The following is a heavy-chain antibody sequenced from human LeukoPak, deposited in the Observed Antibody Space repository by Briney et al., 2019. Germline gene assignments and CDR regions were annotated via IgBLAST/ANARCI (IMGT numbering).Heavy chain of an antibody. CDR3: VRGSTLRHYQY. CDR2: IYYSGST. CDR1: GGSTSSITYY. D-gene: IGHD3-16*01. V-gene: IGHV4-39*01. Sequence: PSETLSLTCTVSGGSTSSITYYWGWIRRPPGKGLEWIGSIYYSGSTYYNPSLKSRVTVSVDTSKNQFSLILSSVTAADTAVYYCVRGSTLRHYQYWGQGTLVTVSS. J-gene: IGHJ4*02.